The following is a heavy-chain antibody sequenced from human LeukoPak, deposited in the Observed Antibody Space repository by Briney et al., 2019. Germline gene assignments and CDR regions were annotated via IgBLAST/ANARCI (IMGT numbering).Heavy chain of an antibody. CDR1: GYTYTSYA. CDR3: ASDSGWYDY. Sequence: GASVNVSCKPSGYTYTSYAMNWVRQSPGQGREWMRWLNANTGNRTYAQGFTGRFIFSLDTSVSTAYLQISSLKAADTAVYYCASDSGWYDYWGQGTLVTVSS. D-gene: IGHD6-19*01. J-gene: IGHJ4*02. CDR2: LNANTGNR. V-gene: IGHV7-4-1*02.